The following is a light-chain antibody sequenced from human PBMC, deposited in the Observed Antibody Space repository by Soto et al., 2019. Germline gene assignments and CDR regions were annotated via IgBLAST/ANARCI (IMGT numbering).Light chain of an antibody. V-gene: IGLV2-18*02. Sequence: SVLTQPPSVSGSPGQSVAISCTGTSSDVGTYNRVSWYQQPPGTAPKLMIYDVTNRPSRVLDRFSGFKSGNTASLTISWLQAEDEADYYCSSFTSSNTYVFGTGTKVTVL. CDR1: SSDVGTYNR. CDR3: SSFTSSNTYV. CDR2: DVT. J-gene: IGLJ1*01.